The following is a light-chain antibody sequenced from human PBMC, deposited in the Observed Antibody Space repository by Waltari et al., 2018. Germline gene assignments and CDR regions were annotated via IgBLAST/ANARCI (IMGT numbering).Light chain of an antibody. CDR2: QDT. CDR3: YSTEDAGHHRV. Sequence: SYDLKQTPSVSVSPGQTARITCSGDALSKKYAYWFQQKSGKAPILVIYQDTKRPSGIPERFSGSSSGTMATLTISGARVEDEADYYCYSTEDAGHHRVFGGGTKVTVL. J-gene: IGLJ2*01. V-gene: IGLV3-10*01. CDR1: ALSKKY.